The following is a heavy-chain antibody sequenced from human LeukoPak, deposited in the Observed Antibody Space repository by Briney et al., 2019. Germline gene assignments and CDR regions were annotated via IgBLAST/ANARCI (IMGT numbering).Heavy chain of an antibody. CDR3: ARDSRSRITNFGVVNTNDY. J-gene: IGHJ4*02. CDR2: ISAYNGNT. Sequence: ASVKVSCKASGYTFTSYGISWVRQAPGQGLEWMGWISAYNGNTNYAQKLQGRVTITTDTSTSTAYMELRSLRSDDTAVYYCARDSRSRITNFGVVNTNDYWGRGTLVIVSS. V-gene: IGHV1-18*01. D-gene: IGHD3-3*01. CDR1: GYTFTSYG.